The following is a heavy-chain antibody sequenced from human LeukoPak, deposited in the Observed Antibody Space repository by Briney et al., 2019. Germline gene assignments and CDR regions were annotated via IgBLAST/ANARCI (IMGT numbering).Heavy chain of an antibody. CDR1: GFTFSNAW. CDR3: TTDIHYDFWSGYDIDPDY. D-gene: IGHD3-3*01. J-gene: IGHJ4*02. Sequence: GGSLKLSCAASGFTFSNAWMSWVRQAPGKGLEWVGRIKSKTDGGTTDYAAPVKGRFTISRDDSKNTLYLQMNSLKTEDTAVYYCTTDIHYDFWSGYDIDPDYWGQGTLVTVSS. CDR2: IKSKTDGGTT. V-gene: IGHV3-15*01.